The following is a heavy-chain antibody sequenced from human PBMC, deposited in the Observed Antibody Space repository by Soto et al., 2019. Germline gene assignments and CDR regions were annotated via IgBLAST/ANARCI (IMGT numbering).Heavy chain of an antibody. CDR3: TTDLDGS. Sequence: PGGSLRLSCVGTGFIFTNAWVSWVRQAPGKGLEWVGRSKPKTEGGTTDYAAAVKGRFTILRDDSKNTLFLQMNSLRTEDTAMYYCTTDLDGSWGQGAQVTGSS. CDR2: SKPKTEGGTT. D-gene: IGHD1-1*01. J-gene: IGHJ5*02. CDR1: GFIFTNAW. V-gene: IGHV3-15*01.